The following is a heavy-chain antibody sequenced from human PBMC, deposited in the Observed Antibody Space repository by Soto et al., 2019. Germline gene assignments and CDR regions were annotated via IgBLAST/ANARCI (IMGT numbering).Heavy chain of an antibody. J-gene: IGHJ6*02. CDR1: GFTFSSYW. V-gene: IGHV3-74*01. CDR2: INSDGSST. D-gene: IGHD6-6*01. CDR3: ARDRDSSSALQYYYYYYGMDV. Sequence: VGSLRLSCAASGFTFSSYWMHWVRQAPGKGLVWVSRINSDGSSTSYADSVKGRFTISRDNAKNTLYLQMNSLRAEDTAVYYCARDRDSSSALQYYYYYYGMDVWGQGTTVTVSS.